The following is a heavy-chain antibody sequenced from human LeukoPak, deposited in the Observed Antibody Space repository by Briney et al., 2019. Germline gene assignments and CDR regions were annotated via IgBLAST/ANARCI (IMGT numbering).Heavy chain of an antibody. CDR3: STFSNTPVVRGQN. CDR2: IKSKTDGGTT. J-gene: IGHJ4*02. V-gene: IGHV3-15*01. CDR1: GFTFSNAW. D-gene: IGHD5-18*01. Sequence: GGSLRLSCAASGFTFSNAWMSWVRQAPGKGLEWVGRIKSKTDGGTTDYAAPVKDRFAISRDDPKNTLYLQMNSLKTEDTAVYYCSTFSNTPVVRGQNWGQGTLVTVSS.